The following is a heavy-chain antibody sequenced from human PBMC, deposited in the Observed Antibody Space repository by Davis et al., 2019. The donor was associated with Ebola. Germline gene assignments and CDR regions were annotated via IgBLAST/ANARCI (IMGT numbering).Heavy chain of an antibody. D-gene: IGHD3-3*01. CDR2: ISAYNGNT. CDR3: ASEGKTYYDFWSGMDV. Sequence: ASVKVSCKASGYTFISYGISWVRQAPGQGLEWMGWISAYNGNTNYAQKLQGRVTMTTDTSTSTAYMELRSLSSDATAVYSCASEGKTYYDFWSGMDVWGQGTTVTVSS. CDR1: GYTFISYG. V-gene: IGHV1-18*01. J-gene: IGHJ6*02.